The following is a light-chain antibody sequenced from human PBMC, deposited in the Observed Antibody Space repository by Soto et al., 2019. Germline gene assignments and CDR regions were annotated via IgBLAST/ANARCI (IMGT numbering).Light chain of an antibody. CDR2: AAS. J-gene: IGKJ1*01. CDR3: QKYNSAPHT. V-gene: IGKV1-27*01. Sequence: DIQMTQSPSSLSASVGDRVTITCRAGQGIGNSLAWYQQKPGKVPKLLIYAASTLQAGVPSRFSGSRSGTDFTLTINSLQHEDVATYYYQKYNSAPHTFGQGTKVEIK. CDR1: QGIGNS.